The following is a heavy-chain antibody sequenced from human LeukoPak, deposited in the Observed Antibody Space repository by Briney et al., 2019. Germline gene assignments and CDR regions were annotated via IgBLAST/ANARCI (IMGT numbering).Heavy chain of an antibody. CDR3: AELGITMIGGV. J-gene: IGHJ6*04. CDR1: GFTFSSYE. CDR2: ISSSGSTI. D-gene: IGHD3-10*02. V-gene: IGHV3-48*03. Sequence: GESLRLSCAASGFTFSSYEMNWVRQAPGKGLEWVSYISSSGSTIYYADSVKGRFTISRDNAKNSLYLQMNSLRAEDTAVYYCAELGITMIGGVWGKGTTVTVSS.